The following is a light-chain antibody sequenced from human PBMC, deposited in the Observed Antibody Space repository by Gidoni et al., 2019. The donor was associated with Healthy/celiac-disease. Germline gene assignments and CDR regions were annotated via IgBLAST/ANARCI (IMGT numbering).Light chain of an antibody. V-gene: IGKV1-39*01. Sequence: DIQMTQSPSSLSASVGDRVTLTCRARQSISSYLNWYQQKPGKAPKLLIYAASSLQSGGPSRFSGSGSGTDFTLTIISLQPEDFATYYCQQSYSTVGTFGQGTKVEIK. CDR2: AAS. CDR3: QQSYSTVGT. CDR1: QSISSY. J-gene: IGKJ1*01.